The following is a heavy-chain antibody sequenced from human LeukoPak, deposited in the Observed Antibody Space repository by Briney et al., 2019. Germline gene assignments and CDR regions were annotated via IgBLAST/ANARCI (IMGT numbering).Heavy chain of an antibody. CDR1: GFTFSSYA. Sequence: GGSLRLSCAASGFTFSSYAMSWVRQAPGKGLEWVSAISGSGGSTYYADSVKGRFTISRDNSKSTLYLQMNSLRVEDTAVYYCARDSQYCSSGSCSPGASDIWGQGTMVTVSS. D-gene: IGHD2-15*01. CDR2: ISGSGGST. J-gene: IGHJ3*02. CDR3: ARDSQYCSSGSCSPGASDI. V-gene: IGHV3-23*01.